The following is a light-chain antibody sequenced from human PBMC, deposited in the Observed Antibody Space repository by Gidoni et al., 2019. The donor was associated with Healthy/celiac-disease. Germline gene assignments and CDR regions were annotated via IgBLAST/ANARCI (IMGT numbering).Light chain of an antibody. J-gene: IGKJ3*01. Sequence: DIVMPHSPDSLAVSLGARATINFTSSPSVLYSSNNQNYLAWYQQKPGQPPKLLIYWASTRESGVTDRFSGSGSGTDFTLTSSSLKAEDVAVYYCQQYYSTPLTFGPGTKVDIK. CDR1: PSVLYSSNNQNY. V-gene: IGKV4-1*01. CDR2: WAS. CDR3: QQYYSTPLT.